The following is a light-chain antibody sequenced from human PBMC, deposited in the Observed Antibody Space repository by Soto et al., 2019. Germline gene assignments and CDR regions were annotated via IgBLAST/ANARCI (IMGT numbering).Light chain of an antibody. CDR1: QGISHY. CDR3: QKYDTGPFT. V-gene: IGKV1-27*01. Sequence: DIQMTQSPSSLSASVGDRVTITCRATQGISHYLAWYQQRPGRAPKLLIYAASTLHSGVPSRFSGSGSGTDFTLTISSLQPEDVGTYYCQKYDTGPFTFGPGTKVDLK. CDR2: AAS. J-gene: IGKJ3*01.